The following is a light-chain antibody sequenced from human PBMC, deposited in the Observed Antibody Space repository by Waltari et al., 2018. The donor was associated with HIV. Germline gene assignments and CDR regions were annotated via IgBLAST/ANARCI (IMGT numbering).Light chain of an antibody. CDR3: TAYKYSTRSYV. J-gene: IGLJ1*01. CDR1: SNDVGDYNH. Sequence: PGQSITISCIGSSNDVGDYNHVAWYQQHPDKAPKLLIYDVTNRPPGVSNRFSCSKSGNTASLAISGLQAEDEADYFCTAYKYSTRSYVFGTGTKVTVL. V-gene: IGLV2-14*03. CDR2: DVT.